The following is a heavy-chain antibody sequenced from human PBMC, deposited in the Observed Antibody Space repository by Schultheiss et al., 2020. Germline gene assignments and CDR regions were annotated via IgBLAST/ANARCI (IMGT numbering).Heavy chain of an antibody. CDR2: TYPDDSDT. Sequence: GESLKISCKASGYSFTTYWIAWVRQMPGKGLEWMGITYPDDSDTRYSPSFQGQVTISADKSISTAYLHWGSLTASDTAMYYCARHYCSGGSCYYYAMDVWGQGTTVTVSS. D-gene: IGHD2-15*01. V-gene: IGHV5-51*01. J-gene: IGHJ6*02. CDR3: ARHYCSGGSCYYYAMDV. CDR1: GYSFTTYW.